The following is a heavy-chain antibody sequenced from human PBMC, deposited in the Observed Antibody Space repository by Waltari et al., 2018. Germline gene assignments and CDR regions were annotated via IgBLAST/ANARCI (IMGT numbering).Heavy chain of an antibody. V-gene: IGHV3-30*18. D-gene: IGHD1-26*01. J-gene: IGHJ4*02. CDR1: GFTFSSYG. CDR2: ISYDGSNK. CDR3: AKDQWELSTDSVDY. Sequence: QVQLVESGGGVVQPGRSLRLSCAASGFTFSSYGMHWVRQAPGKGLEWVAVISYDGSNKYYAEPVKGRFTISRDNSKNTLYLQMNSLRAEDTAVYYCAKDQWELSTDSVDYWGQGTLVTVSS.